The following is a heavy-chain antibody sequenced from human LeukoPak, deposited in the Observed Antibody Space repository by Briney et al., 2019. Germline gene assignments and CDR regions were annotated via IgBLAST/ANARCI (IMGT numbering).Heavy chain of an antibody. CDR1: GGSISSSSYY. J-gene: IGHJ3*02. CDR3: ASSRLRFLEWLSPDDAFDI. CDR2: IYYSGST. V-gene: IGHV4-39*01. Sequence: SETLSLTCTVSGGSISSSSYYWGWVRQPPGKGLEWIGSIYYSGSTYYNPSLKSRVTISVDTSKNQFSLKLSSVTAADTAVYYCASSRLRFLEWLSPDDAFDIWGQGTMVTVSS. D-gene: IGHD3-3*01.